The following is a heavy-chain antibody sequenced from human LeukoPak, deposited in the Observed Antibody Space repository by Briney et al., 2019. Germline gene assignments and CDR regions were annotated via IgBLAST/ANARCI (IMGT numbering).Heavy chain of an antibody. D-gene: IGHD1-14*01. J-gene: IGHJ4*01. CDR3: YHPPPPHQDLRPGH. CDR2: IKSKTDGETI. Sequence: GGSLRLSCAASGFTFSKAWMNWVRQAPGKGLEWVGRIKSKTDGETIDYAAPVKGRLTISRDDSKNILYLQMDSLKTEDTALYYCYHPPPPHQDLRPGHRGPGTLVTLS. CDR1: GFTFSKAW. V-gene: IGHV3-15*07.